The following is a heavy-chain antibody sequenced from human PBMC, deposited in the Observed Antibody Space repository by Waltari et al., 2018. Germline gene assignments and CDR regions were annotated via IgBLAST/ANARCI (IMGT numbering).Heavy chain of an antibody. D-gene: IGHD3-22*01. J-gene: IGHJ3*02. Sequence: EVQLVESGGGLVQPGGSLRPPCGASGFTLGSYWMSWVRQAPGKGLEWVANIKKDGSEEYYVDSVRGRFTISRDNAKNSLYLQMNSLRPEDTAVYYCARDQWFAFDIWGQGTMVTVSS. CDR3: ARDQWFAFDI. CDR1: GFTLGSYW. V-gene: IGHV3-7*01. CDR2: IKKDGSEE.